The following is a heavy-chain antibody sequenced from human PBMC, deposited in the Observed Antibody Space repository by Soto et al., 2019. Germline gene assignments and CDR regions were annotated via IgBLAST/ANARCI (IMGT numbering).Heavy chain of an antibody. CDR3: ARGIYYGSWEQ. CDR2: IYSGGST. CDR1: GFTVSSNY. V-gene: IGHV3-66*01. Sequence: EVQLVESGGGLVQPGGSLRLSCAASGFTVSSNYMSWVRQAPGKGLEWVSVIYSGGSTYYADSVKGRFTIARDNSKNTLYLQMNSLRAEDTAVYYGARGIYYGSWEQWGQGTLVTVSS. J-gene: IGHJ4*02. D-gene: IGHD3-10*01.